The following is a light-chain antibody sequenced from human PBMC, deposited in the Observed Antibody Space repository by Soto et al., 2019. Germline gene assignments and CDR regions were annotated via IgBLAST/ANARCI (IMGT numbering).Light chain of an antibody. CDR2: AAS. Sequence: AIRMTQSPSSLSASTGDRVTITCRASQGISSYLAWYQQKPGKAPKLLIYAASTLQSGVPSRFSGSGSGTDFTLTISCLQSEDFATYYCQQYHSYPPTFGQGTKVEI. V-gene: IGKV1-8*01. CDR1: QGISSY. J-gene: IGKJ1*01. CDR3: QQYHSYPPT.